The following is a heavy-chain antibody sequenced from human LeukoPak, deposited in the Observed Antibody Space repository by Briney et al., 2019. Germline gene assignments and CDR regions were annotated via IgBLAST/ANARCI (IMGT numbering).Heavy chain of an antibody. V-gene: IGHV4-39*01. CDR1: GGSISSSYYY. D-gene: IGHD5-24*01. CDR2: IYYSGST. CDR3: ASQMATINY. J-gene: IGHJ4*02. Sequence: SETLSLTCTVSGGSISSSYYYWGWIRQPPGKGLEWIGSIYYSGSTYYNPSLKCRATISVGTSKNQFSLILNSVTAADTAVYYCASQMATINYWGQGTLVTVSS.